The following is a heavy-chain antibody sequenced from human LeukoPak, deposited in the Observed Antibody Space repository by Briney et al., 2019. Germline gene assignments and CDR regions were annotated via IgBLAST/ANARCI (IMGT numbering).Heavy chain of an antibody. CDR2: IYHSGST. V-gene: IGHV4-39*07. D-gene: IGHD3-10*01. CDR1: GGSISRSYNY. Sequence: SETLSLTCTVSGGSISRSYNYWGWIRQPPGKGLEWIGSIYHSGSTYYNPSLKSRVTISVDTSKNQFSLKLSSVTAADTAVYYCARRSMVRGLDVWGQGTTVTVSS. CDR3: ARRSMVRGLDV. J-gene: IGHJ6*02.